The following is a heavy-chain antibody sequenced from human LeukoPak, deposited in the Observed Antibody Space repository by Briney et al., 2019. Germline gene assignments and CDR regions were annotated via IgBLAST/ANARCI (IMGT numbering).Heavy chain of an antibody. CDR3: ARVFGRGNYGWVDY. D-gene: IGHD1-26*01. J-gene: IGHJ4*02. CDR1: GFTFSSYG. V-gene: IGHV3-33*01. CDR2: IWYDGSNK. Sequence: HPGRSLRLSCAASGFTFSSYGMHWVRQAPGKGLEWVAVIWYDGSNKYYADSVKGRFTISRDNSKNTLYLQMNSLRAEDTAVYYCARVFGRGNYGWVDYWGQGTLVTVSS.